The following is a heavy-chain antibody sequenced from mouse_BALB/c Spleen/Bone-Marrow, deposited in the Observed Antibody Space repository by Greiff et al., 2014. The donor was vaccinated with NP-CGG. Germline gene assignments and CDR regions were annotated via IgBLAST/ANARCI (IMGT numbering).Heavy chain of an antibody. CDR1: GFTFSSFG. D-gene: IGHD1-1*01. V-gene: IGHV5-17*02. CDR3: ARSNYVGYYAMDY. CDR2: ISSDSSTI. Sequence: EVMLVESGGGLVQPGGSRKLSCAASGFTFSSFGIHWVRQAPEKGLEWVAYISSDSSTIYYAGTVKGRFTISRDNPKDTLFLQMTSLRSEDTAMNYCARSNYVGYYAMDYWGQGTSVTVSS. J-gene: IGHJ4*01.